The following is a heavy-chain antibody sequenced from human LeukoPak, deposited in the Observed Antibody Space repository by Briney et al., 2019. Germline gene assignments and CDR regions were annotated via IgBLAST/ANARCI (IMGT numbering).Heavy chain of an antibody. CDR1: GGTFSSSA. D-gene: IGHD5-18*01. J-gene: IGHJ6*02. V-gene: IGHV1-69*04. CDR3: ARDQGLTAPPPYGLDV. CDR2: IIPVLNIT. Sequence: SVNVSCKTSGGTFSSSAITWVRQAPGQGLEWMGRIIPVLNITTYAQTFQGSVTITADTSTSTVYMELSSLRSQETAVYYCARDQGLTAPPPYGLDVWGQGTTVIVSS.